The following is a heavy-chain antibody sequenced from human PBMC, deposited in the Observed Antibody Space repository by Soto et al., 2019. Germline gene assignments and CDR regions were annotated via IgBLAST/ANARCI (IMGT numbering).Heavy chain of an antibody. CDR2: ISYDGSDK. V-gene: IGHV3-30-3*01. CDR1: GFTFSSYA. CDR3: AKELGHAFDI. Sequence: QVQLVESGGGVVQPGRSLRLSCAASGFTFSSYAMHWVRQAPGKGLEWVAVISYDGSDKYYADSVKGRFTISRDNSKNPLYLQMNSLRAEGTAVYYCAKELGHAFDIWGQGTMVTVSS. J-gene: IGHJ3*02.